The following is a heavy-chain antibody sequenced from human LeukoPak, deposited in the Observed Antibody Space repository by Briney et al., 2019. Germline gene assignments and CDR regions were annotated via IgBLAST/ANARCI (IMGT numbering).Heavy chain of an antibody. V-gene: IGHV4-39*01. CDR2: IYYSGST. J-gene: IGHJ5*02. Sequence: PSETLSLTCTVSGGSISSSSYYWGWIRQPPGKGLEWIGSIYYSGSTYYNPSLKSRVTISVDTSKNQFSLKLSSVTAADTAVYYCATSIAAPLGGIWFDQRAPGIWFDPWGQGTLVTVSS. CDR1: GGSISSSSYY. D-gene: IGHD6-13*01. CDR3: ATSIAAPLGGIWFDQRAPGIWFDP.